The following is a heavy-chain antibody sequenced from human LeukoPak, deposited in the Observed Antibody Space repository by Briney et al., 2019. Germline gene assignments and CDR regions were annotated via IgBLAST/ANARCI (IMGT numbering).Heavy chain of an antibody. CDR2: IRYDGSNK. CDR1: GFTFSSYG. J-gene: IGHJ4*02. Sequence: GGSLRLSCAASGFTFSSYGMHWVRQAPGKGLECVAFIRYDGSNKYYADSVKGRFTISRDNSKNTLYLQMNSLRAEDTAVYYCAKDQGGCSSTSCYRVFDYWGQGTLVTVSS. D-gene: IGHD2-2*02. CDR3: AKDQGGCSSTSCYRVFDY. V-gene: IGHV3-30*02.